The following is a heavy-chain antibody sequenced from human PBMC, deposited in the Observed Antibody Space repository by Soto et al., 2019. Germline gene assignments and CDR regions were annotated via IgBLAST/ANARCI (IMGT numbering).Heavy chain of an antibody. Sequence: GPTLVNPTETLTLTCTFSGFSLTSPGMCVSWIRQPPGKALEWLALIERDDDDKYYSTSLKTRLTISKDTSKNQVVLTMANMDPAHTGTYYCARSIRGTRSFNGMDVWGQGTTVTVSS. CDR3: ARSIRGTRSFNGMDV. CDR1: GFSLTSPGMC. D-gene: IGHD1-20*01. V-gene: IGHV2-70*13. J-gene: IGHJ6*02. CDR2: IERDDDDK.